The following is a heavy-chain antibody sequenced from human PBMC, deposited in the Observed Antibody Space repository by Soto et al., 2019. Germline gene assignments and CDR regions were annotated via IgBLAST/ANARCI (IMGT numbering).Heavy chain of an antibody. CDR1: GFTFSTYS. V-gene: IGHV3-21*01. CDR2: INNSSYI. D-gene: IGHD2-15*01. J-gene: IGHJ4*02. Sequence: EVQLVESGGGLVKPGGSLRLSCAASGFTFSTYSMNWVRQAPGKGLEWVSAINNSSYIYYADSVKGRFTISRDDAKNSLYLQMNSLRAEDTAVYYFAREGGYCYGGTCRYFDYWGQGTLVTFSS. CDR3: AREGGYCYGGTCRYFDY.